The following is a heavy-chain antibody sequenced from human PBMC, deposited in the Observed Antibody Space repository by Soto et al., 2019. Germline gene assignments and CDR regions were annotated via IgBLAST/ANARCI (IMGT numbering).Heavy chain of an antibody. J-gene: IGHJ4*02. CDR3: ARAGSRSSMTTLSGFDY. CDR1: GGSISSGGYS. Sequence: KTSETLSLTCAVSGGSISSGGYSWIWIRQPPGKGLEWIGYIYHSGSTYYNPSLKSRVTISVDRSKNQFSLKLSSVTAADTAVYYCARAGSRSSMTTLSGFDYWGQGTLVTVSS. CDR2: IYHSGST. D-gene: IGHD4-4*01. V-gene: IGHV4-30-2*01.